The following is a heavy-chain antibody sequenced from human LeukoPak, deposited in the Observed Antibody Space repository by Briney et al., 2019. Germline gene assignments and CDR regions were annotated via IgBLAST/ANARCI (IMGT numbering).Heavy chain of an antibody. Sequence: SGGSLRLSCTASGFTFGDYAMGWVRQAPGKGLEWVGFIRSKVFGGTTEYAASVKGRFTISRDDSKSIAYLRMNSLKTEDTAVYYCTRDLVAAAASNYYYYGVDVWGQGTTVTVSS. CDR3: TRDLVAAAASNYYYYGVDV. V-gene: IGHV3-49*04. J-gene: IGHJ6*02. CDR1: GFTFGDYA. D-gene: IGHD6-13*01. CDR2: IRSKVFGGTT.